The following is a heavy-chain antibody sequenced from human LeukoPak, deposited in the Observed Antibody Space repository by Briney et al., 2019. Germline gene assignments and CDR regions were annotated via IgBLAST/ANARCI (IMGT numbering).Heavy chain of an antibody. D-gene: IGHD6-13*01. J-gene: IGHJ6*02. Sequence: GGSLRLSCAASGFTFSSYSMNSVRQAPGKGREWVSSISSSSSYIYYADSVKGRLTISRDNSKNTRYLQMNSLRAEDTAVYYCARSSWYTEYYYYGMDVWGHGTTVTVSS. CDR2: ISSSSSYI. V-gene: IGHV3-21*04. CDR1: GFTFSSYS. CDR3: ARSSWYTEYYYYGMDV.